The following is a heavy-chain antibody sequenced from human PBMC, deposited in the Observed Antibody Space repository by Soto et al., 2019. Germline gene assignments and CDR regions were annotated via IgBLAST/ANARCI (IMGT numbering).Heavy chain of an antibody. CDR2: IYYSGST. D-gene: IGHD3-3*01. CDR3: ARVSGPSGDDIWSGYYTGPFWYFDL. J-gene: IGHJ2*01. V-gene: IGHV4-59*01. CDR1: GGSIRNYY. Sequence: QVQLQESGPGLVKPSETLSLTCTVSGGSIRNYYWSWIRQPPGKGLEWIGNIYYSGSTHYNPSLQRRLTISLDPSRNQFSLKLTSVTAADTAVYYCARVSGPSGDDIWSGYYTGPFWYFDLWGRGTLVPVSS.